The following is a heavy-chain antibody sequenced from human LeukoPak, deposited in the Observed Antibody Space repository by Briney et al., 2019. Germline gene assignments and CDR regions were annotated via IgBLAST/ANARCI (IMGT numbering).Heavy chain of an antibody. D-gene: IGHD6-19*01. CDR3: ARVSSGWYEGGHFDY. J-gene: IGHJ4*02. CDR2: ISSSSSYI. CDR1: GFTFSSYS. Sequence: GGSLRLSCAASGFTFSSYSMNWVRQAPGKGLEWVSSISSSSSYIYYADSVKGRFTISRDNAKNSLYLQMNSLRAEDTAVYYCARVSSGWYEGGHFDYWGQGTLVTVSS. V-gene: IGHV3-21*01.